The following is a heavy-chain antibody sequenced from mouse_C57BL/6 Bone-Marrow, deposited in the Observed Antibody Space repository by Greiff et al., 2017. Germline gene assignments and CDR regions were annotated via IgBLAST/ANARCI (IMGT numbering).Heavy chain of an antibody. J-gene: IGHJ3*01. V-gene: IGHV5-17*01. Sequence: DVHLVESGGGLVKPGGSLKFSCAASGFTFSDYGMHWVRQAPEKGLEWVAYISSGSSTIYYADTVQGRFTISRDNAKNTLCLQMTSLRSEDTAMYYCARETKGGFAYWGQWTLVTVSA. CDR1: GFTFSDYG. CDR3: ARETKGGFAY. CDR2: ISSGSSTI.